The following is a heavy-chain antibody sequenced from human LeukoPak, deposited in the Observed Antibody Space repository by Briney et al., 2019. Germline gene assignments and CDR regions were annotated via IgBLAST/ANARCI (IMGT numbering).Heavy chain of an antibody. CDR3: ARGSYCSSTSCYTGYYYYYMDV. Sequence: VASVKVSCKASGYTFTSYDINWVRQATGQGLEWMGWMNPSSGNTGYAQKFQGRVTITRNTSISTAYMELSRLRSEDTAVYYCARGSYCSSTSCYTGYYYYYMDVWGKGTTVTVSS. J-gene: IGHJ6*03. CDR2: MNPSSGNT. V-gene: IGHV1-8*03. CDR1: GYTFTSYD. D-gene: IGHD2-2*02.